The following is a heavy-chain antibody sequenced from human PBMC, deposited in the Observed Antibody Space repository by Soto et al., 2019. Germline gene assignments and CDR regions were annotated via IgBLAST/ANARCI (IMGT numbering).Heavy chain of an antibody. CDR2: IYYSGST. CDR1: GGSISSGGYY. CDR3: ARADYYDILTGPEPRGMDAFDI. V-gene: IGHV4-31*03. J-gene: IGHJ3*02. Sequence: QVQLQESGPGLVKPSQTLSLTCTVSGGSISSGGYYWSWIRQHPGKGLEWIGYIYYSGSTYYNPSLKSRVTISVDTSKNQFSLKLSSVTAADTAVYYCARADYYDILTGPEPRGMDAFDIWGQGTMVTVSS. D-gene: IGHD3-9*01.